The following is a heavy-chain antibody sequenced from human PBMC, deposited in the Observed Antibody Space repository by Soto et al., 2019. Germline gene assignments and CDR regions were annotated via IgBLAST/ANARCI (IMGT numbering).Heavy chain of an antibody. Sequence: SVKVSCKASGGTFSSYTISWVRQAPGQGLEWMGRIIPILGIANYAQKFQGRVTITADKSTSTAYMELSSLRSEDTAVYYCAREYSSSSDDAFDIWGEGTMVTVSS. CDR3: AREYSSSSDDAFDI. CDR2: IIPILGIA. D-gene: IGHD6-6*01. J-gene: IGHJ3*02. CDR1: GGTFSSYT. V-gene: IGHV1-69*04.